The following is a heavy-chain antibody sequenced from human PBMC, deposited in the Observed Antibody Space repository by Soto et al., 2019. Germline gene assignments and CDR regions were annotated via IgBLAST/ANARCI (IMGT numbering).Heavy chain of an antibody. CDR1: GYSFTSYW. CDR2: IYPGDSDT. J-gene: IGHJ3*02. D-gene: IGHD3-10*01. CDR3: ASRRHYGSGSYHLFYAFDI. V-gene: IGHV5-51*01. Sequence: GESLKISCKGSGYSFTSYWIGWVRQMPGKGLEWMGIIYPGDSDTRYSPSFQGQVTISADKSISTAYLQWSSLKASDTAMYYCASRRHYGSGSYHLFYAFDIWGQGTMVTVSS.